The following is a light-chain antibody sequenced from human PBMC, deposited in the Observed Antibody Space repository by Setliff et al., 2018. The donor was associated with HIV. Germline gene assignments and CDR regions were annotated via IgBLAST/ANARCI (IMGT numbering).Light chain of an antibody. CDR2: DNN. Sequence: QSVLTQPPSVSAAPGQKVTISCSGSNSDIGNNYVSWYQHLPGTAPKLLIYDNNKRPSGIPDRFSGSKSGTSATLGITGLQTGDEANYFCGTWDSSLSAGVFGGGTQLTVL. CDR3: GTWDSSLSAGV. V-gene: IGLV1-51*01. CDR1: NSDIGNNY. J-gene: IGLJ3*02.